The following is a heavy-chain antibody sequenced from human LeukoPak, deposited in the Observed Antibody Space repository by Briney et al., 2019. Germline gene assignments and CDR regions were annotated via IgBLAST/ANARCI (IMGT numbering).Heavy chain of an antibody. Sequence: GGSLRLSCAASGFTVSSNYMSWVRQAPGKGLEWVSIVYSGGSTYYADSVKGRFTISRDNSKNTLYLQMNSLRAEDTAVYYCASGYSSLIDYWGQGTLVTVSS. J-gene: IGHJ4*02. CDR2: VYSGGST. CDR1: GFTVSSNY. D-gene: IGHD6-13*01. V-gene: IGHV3-53*01. CDR3: ASGYSSLIDY.